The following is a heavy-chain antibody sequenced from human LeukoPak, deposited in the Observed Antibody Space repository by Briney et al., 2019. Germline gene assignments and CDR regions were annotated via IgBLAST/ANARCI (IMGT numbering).Heavy chain of an antibody. J-gene: IGHJ4*02. D-gene: IGHD3-16*01. CDR3: ARIRMGGSYIDY. CDR2: INPNSGGT. Sequence: GASVKVSCKASGYTFTGYYMHWVRQAPGQGLEWMGWINPNSGGTNYAQKFQGRVTMTRDTSISTAYMELSRLRSDDPAVYSCARIRMGGSYIDYWGQGTLVTVSS. CDR1: GYTFTGYY. V-gene: IGHV1-2*02.